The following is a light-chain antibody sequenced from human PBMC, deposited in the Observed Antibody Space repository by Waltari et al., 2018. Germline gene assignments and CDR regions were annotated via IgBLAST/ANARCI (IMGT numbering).Light chain of an antibody. Sequence: EIVMTQPPATLSASPAERATLSCRASQSVSSKLAWFQQKTGQAPRLLIYGASTRATGIPARFSGSGSGTDFTLIISSLQSEDFADYYCQQLNNWPFTFGPGTKVDIK. V-gene: IGKV3-15*01. CDR1: QSVSSK. J-gene: IGKJ3*01. CDR2: GAS. CDR3: QQLNNWPFT.